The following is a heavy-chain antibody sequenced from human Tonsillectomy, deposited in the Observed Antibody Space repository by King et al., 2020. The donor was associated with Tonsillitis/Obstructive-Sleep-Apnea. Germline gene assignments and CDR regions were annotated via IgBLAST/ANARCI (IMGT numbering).Heavy chain of an antibody. Sequence: VQLVESGGGVVQPGRSLRLSCAASGFTFSSYAMHWVRQAPGKGLEWVAVISYDGSNKYYADSVKVRFTISRDNSMNKLYLQMNSLRAEDTAVYYCAREEGVAPYWYFDIWGRGTRVTVSS. CDR3: AREEGVAPYWYFDI. J-gene: IGHJ2*01. CDR1: GFTFSSYA. V-gene: IGHV3-30*01. D-gene: IGHD3-16*01. CDR2: ISYDGSNK.